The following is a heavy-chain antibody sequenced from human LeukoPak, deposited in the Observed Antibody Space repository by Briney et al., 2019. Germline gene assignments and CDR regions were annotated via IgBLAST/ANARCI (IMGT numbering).Heavy chain of an antibody. D-gene: IGHD6-25*01. V-gene: IGHV1-69*06. Sequence: AAVKVSCKASGGTFSSYAISWVRQAPGQGLEWMGGIIPIFGTANYAQKFQGRVTITADKSTSTAYMELSSLRSEDTAVYYCATRRRNYFDYWGQGTLVTVSS. CDR2: IIPIFGTA. CDR1: GGTFSSYA. J-gene: IGHJ4*02. CDR3: ATRRRNYFDY.